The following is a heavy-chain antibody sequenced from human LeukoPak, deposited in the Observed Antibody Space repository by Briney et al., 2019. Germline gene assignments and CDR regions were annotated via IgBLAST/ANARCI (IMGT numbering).Heavy chain of an antibody. CDR1: GYTFTGYY. CDR3: ARGLKATVTTTFDY. J-gene: IGHJ4*02. V-gene: IGHV1-2*04. CDR2: INPNSSGT. D-gene: IGHD4-17*01. Sequence: GASVKVSCKASGYTFTGYYMHWLRQAPGQRLEWRGWINPNSSGTNYAQKFQGWVTMTRDTSISTAYMELSRLRSDDTAVYYCARGLKATVTTTFDYWGQGTLVTVSS.